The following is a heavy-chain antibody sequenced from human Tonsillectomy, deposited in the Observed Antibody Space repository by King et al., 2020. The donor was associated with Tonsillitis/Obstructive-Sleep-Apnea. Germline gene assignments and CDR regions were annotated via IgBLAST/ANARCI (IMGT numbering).Heavy chain of an antibody. D-gene: IGHD2-8*01. J-gene: IGHJ4*02. V-gene: IGHV3-30*04. Sequence: VQLVESGGGVVQPGRSLRLSCAASGFTFSSYAMHWVRQAPGKGLDWVAVISYDGSNKYYADSVKGRFTISGDNSKNTLYLQMNSLRAEDTAVYYCARVAVEYHMGCINGVCNTLDYWGQGTLVTVSS. CDR1: GFTFSSYA. CDR2: ISYDGSNK. CDR3: ARVAVEYHMGCINGVCNTLDY.